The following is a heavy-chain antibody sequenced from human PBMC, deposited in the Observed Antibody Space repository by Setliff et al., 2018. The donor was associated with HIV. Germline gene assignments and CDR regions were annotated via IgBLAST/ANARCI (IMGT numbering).Heavy chain of an antibody. D-gene: IGHD6-13*01. J-gene: IGHJ5*02. CDR2: INHSGST. CDR1: GGSFSGYY. V-gene: IGHV4-34*01. Sequence: SETLSLTCAVYGGSFSGYYWSWIRQPPGKGLEWIGEINHSGSTNYNPSLKSRVTISVDTSKNQFSLKLSSVTAADTAVYYCAVESIAAAGHNWFDPWGQGILVTVSS. CDR3: AVESIAAAGHNWFDP.